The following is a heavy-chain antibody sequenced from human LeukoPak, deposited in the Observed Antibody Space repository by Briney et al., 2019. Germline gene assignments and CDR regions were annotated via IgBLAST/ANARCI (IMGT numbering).Heavy chain of an antibody. V-gene: IGHV3-30-3*01. CDR2: ISYDGSNK. CDR1: GFTLSTYA. CDR3: AREPLSARQTGYFDL. D-gene: IGHD3-16*02. Sequence: PGGSLRLSCAASGFTLSTYALHWDRQAPGQGLEWVAVISYDGSNKYYADSVKGRFTISRDNSKNTLSLQMNSLKAEDTAVYHCAREPLSARQTGYFDLWGSGTLVTVSS. J-gene: IGHJ2*01.